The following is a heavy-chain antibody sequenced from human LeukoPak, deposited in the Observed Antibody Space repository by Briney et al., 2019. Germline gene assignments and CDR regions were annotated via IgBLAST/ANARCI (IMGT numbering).Heavy chain of an antibody. CDR2: INTDGRIT. CDR1: GFSFRNYA. CDR3: TRDGGSFCDFDY. J-gene: IGHJ4*02. V-gene: IGHV3-64*02. D-gene: IGHD1-26*01. Sequence: GGSLRLSCVASGFSFRNYAIHWVRQAPGRGLEYVSVINTDGRITYYADSVKGRFTISRDNSKNTVYLQMGSLRGEDMAVYYCTRDGGSFCDFDYWGQGALVTVSS.